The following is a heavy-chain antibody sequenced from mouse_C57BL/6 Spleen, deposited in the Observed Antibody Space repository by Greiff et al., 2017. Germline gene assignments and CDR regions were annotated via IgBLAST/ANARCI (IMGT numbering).Heavy chain of an antibody. V-gene: IGHV1-61*01. J-gene: IGHJ1*03. Sequence: VQLQQPGAELVRPGSSVKLSCKASGYTFTSYWMDWVKQRPGQGLEWIGNIYPSDSETHYNQKFKDKATLTVDKSSSTAYMQLSSLTSEDSAVYYCARHGSHWYFDGWGTGTTVTVSS. CDR3: ARHGSHWYFDG. D-gene: IGHD1-1*01. CDR2: IYPSDSET. CDR1: GYTFTSYW.